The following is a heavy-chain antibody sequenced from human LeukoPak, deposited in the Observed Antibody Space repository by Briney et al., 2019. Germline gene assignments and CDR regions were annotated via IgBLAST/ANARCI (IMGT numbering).Heavy chain of an antibody. V-gene: IGHV4-38-2*01. CDR1: GYSISSGYY. D-gene: IGHD3-9*01. CDR2: IYHSGST. CDR3: ARVNRYDILTGYRDY. J-gene: IGHJ4*02. Sequence: ASETLSLTCAVSGYSISSGYYWGWIRQPAGQGLEWIGSIYHSGSTNYNPSLKSRVTISVDTSKNQFSLELSSVTAADTAVYYCARVNRYDILTGYRDYWGPGTLVTVSS.